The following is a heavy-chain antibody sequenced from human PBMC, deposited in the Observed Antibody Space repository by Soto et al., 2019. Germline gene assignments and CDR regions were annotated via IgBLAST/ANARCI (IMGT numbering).Heavy chain of an antibody. Sequence: GGSLRLSCAASVFTFSSYAMHWVRQAPGKGLEWVAVISYDGSNKYYADSVKVRFTISRDNSKNTLYLQMNSLRAEDTAVYYCARDREYCTNGVCRRSYYYYGMDVWGQGTTVTVSS. CDR2: ISYDGSNK. CDR3: ARDREYCTNGVCRRSYYYYGMDV. J-gene: IGHJ6*02. D-gene: IGHD2-8*01. V-gene: IGHV3-30-3*01. CDR1: VFTFSSYA.